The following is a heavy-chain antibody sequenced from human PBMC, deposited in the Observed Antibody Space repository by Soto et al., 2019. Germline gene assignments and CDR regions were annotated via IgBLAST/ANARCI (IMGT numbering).Heavy chain of an antibody. CDR3: ARGGRYCTNGVCYTIYYYGMDV. CDR1: GCSRRGGGYY. CDR2: IYYSGST. Sequence: AVSGCSRRGGGYYWISIIQHPRKGLGWIGYIYYSGSTYYNPSLKSRVTISVDTSKNQFSLKLSSVTAADTAVYYCARGGRYCTNGVCYTIYYYGMDVWGQGTTVTVSS. J-gene: IGHJ6*02. V-gene: IGHV4-31*11. D-gene: IGHD2-8*01.